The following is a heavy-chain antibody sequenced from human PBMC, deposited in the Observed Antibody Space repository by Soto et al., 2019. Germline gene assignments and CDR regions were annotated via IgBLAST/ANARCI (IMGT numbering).Heavy chain of an antibody. J-gene: IGHJ4*02. V-gene: IGHV3-23*01. CDR1: GFTFSDYY. CDR2: ISYGGGST. D-gene: IGHD3-22*01. Sequence: GGSLRLSCAASGFTFSDYYMSWIRQAPGKGLEWVSGISYGGGSTNYADSVKGRFTISRDNSKNTLYLQMNSLRGEDTAVYYCAKGESYYYDSSGYWNYWGQGTLVTVSS. CDR3: AKGESYYYDSSGYWNY.